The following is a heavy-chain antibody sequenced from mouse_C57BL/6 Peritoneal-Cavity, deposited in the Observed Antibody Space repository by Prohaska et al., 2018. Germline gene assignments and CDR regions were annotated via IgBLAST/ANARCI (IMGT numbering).Heavy chain of an antibody. CDR3: TSSIYSYAMDY. V-gene: IGHV6-3*01. CDR2: IRLKSDNYAT. CDR1: GFTFSNYW. Sequence: EVKLEESGGGLVQPGGSMKLSCVASGFTFSNYWMNWVRQSPEKGLEWVAQIRLKSDNYATYYAESVKGRFTISRDDSKSSVYLQMNNLRAEDTGIYYCTSSIYSYAMDYWGQGTSVTVSS. D-gene: IGHD2-1*01. J-gene: IGHJ4*01.